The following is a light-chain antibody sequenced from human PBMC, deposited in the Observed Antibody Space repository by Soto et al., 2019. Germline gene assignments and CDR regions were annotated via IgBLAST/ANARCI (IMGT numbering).Light chain of an antibody. J-gene: IGLJ1*01. CDR2: SNN. V-gene: IGLV1-44*01. Sequence: QSVLTQPPSASGTPGQRVTISCSGSSSNIGSNTVSWYQQLPGTASKLLIYSNNQRPSGVPDRFSGSKSGTSASLAISGLQSEDEADYYCAAWDDSLNGYVFGTGTKVTVL. CDR3: AAWDDSLNGYV. CDR1: SSNIGSNT.